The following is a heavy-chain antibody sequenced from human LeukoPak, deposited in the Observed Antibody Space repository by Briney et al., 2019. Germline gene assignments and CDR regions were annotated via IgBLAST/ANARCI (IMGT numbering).Heavy chain of an antibody. D-gene: IGHD4-23*01. Sequence: SQTLSLTCAVSGGSISSGGYSWSWIRQPPGKGLEWIGYIYHSGSTYYNPSLKSRVTISVDRSKNQFSLKLSSVTAADTAVYYCARAGVTTVVTPDFFDYWGQGTLVTVSS. CDR2: IYHSGST. CDR1: GGSISSGGYS. J-gene: IGHJ4*02. CDR3: ARAGVTTVVTPDFFDY. V-gene: IGHV4-30-2*01.